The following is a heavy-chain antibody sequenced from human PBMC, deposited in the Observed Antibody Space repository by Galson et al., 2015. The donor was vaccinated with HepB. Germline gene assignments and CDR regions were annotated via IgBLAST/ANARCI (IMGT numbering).Heavy chain of an antibody. CDR2: ISGSGGST. CDR1: GFTFSSYA. J-gene: IGHJ4*02. D-gene: IGHD2-21*02. CDR3: AKVPRPLAYCGGDCYLYYFDY. Sequence: SLRLSCAASGFTFSSYAMSWVRQAPGKGLEWVSAISGSGGSTYYADSVKGRFTISRDNSKNTLYLQMNSLRAEDTAVYYCAKVPRPLAYCGGDCYLYYFDYWGQGTLVTVSS. V-gene: IGHV3-23*01.